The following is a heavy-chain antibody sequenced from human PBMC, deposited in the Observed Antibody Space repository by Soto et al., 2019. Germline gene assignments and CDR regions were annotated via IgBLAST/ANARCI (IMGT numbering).Heavy chain of an antibody. CDR2: IYDGGTT. Sequence: QVQLQESGPRLVSPSQTLSLTCTVSGGSISSAAYCWSWIRQSPDKGLEWIGHIYDGGTTYSSPSVKGRVTISADTSETQFPLKLSSVSAADTAGYYCARGPSGDKIDYWGQGIQVTVSS. D-gene: IGHD7-27*01. CDR3: ARGPSGDKIDY. J-gene: IGHJ4*02. V-gene: IGHV4-30-4*01. CDR1: GGSISSAAYC.